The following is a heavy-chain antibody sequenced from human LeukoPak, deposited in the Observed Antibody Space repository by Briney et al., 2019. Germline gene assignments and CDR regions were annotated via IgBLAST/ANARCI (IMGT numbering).Heavy chain of an antibody. CDR2: ISSSGSTI. Sequence: GGSLRLSCAASGFTFSSYEMNWVRQAPGKGLEWVSYISSSGSTIYYADSVKGRFTISRDNAENSLYLQMNSLRAEDTAVYYCARGAYVLLWFGEFDYWGQGTLVTVSS. CDR3: ARGAYVLLWFGEFDY. D-gene: IGHD3-10*01. V-gene: IGHV3-48*03. CDR1: GFTFSSYE. J-gene: IGHJ4*02.